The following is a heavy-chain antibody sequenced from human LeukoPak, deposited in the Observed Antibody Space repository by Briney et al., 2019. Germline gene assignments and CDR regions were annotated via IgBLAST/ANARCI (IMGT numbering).Heavy chain of an antibody. D-gene: IGHD3-9*01. CDR3: ARPRYTNSQDAFDI. V-gene: IGHV1-46*01. CDR1: GYTFTTYF. J-gene: IGHJ3*02. Sequence: ASVNVSCKASGYTFTTYFLHWVRQAPGQGLEGMGIIDPSSGGSTSAQKFQVRVTMTRDMSTSTVYMELSSLTSEDTAVYYCARPRYTNSQDAFDIWGQGTMVTVSS. CDR2: IDPSSGGS.